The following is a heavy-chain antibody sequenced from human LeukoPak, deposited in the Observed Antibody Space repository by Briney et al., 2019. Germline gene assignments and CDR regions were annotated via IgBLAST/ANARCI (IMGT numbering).Heavy chain of an antibody. D-gene: IGHD3-16*01. V-gene: IGHV3-7*01. CDR2: IKQDGSEK. CDR3: AKDLGYDYVWGEGNLYDC. CDR1: GFTFSSYA. Sequence: GGSLRLSCAASGFTFSSYAMSWVRQAPGRGLEWVANIKQDGSEKYYVDSVKGRFTISRDNAKNSLYLQMNSLRAEDTAVYYCAKDLGYDYVWGEGNLYDCWGQGILVTVSS. J-gene: IGHJ4*02.